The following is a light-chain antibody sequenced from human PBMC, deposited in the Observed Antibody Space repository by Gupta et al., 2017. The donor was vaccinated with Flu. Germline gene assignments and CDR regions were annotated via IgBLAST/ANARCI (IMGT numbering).Light chain of an antibody. CDR3: MQALHPT. V-gene: IGKV2-28*01. CDR2: LGS. J-gene: IGKJ2*01. CDR1: QSLLHSNGYNY. Sequence: DIVMTQSPLSLPVTPGEPASISCRSSQSLLHSNGYNYLDWYLQKPGQSPQLLIYLGSNRASGVPDRFSGSGSGTDFTLKISRVEAEDVGVYYGMQALHPTFGQGTKPEIK.